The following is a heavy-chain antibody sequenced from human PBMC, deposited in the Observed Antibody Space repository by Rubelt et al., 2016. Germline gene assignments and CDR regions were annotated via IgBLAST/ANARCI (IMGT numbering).Heavy chain of an antibody. D-gene: IGHD4-17*01. CDR2: VSKSGTDR. V-gene: IGHV3-11*01. J-gene: IGHJ4*02. CDR1: GGSFSGYY. Sequence: QVQLQQWGAGLLKPSETLSLTCAVYGGSFSGYYWSWIRQPPGKGLEWVSYVSKSGTDRFYADSVKGRFTVSRDNAKKSLYLQMNSLRAEDTAVYYCARDSSNGDYFDFWGQGTLVTVSS. CDR3: ARDSSNGDYFDF.